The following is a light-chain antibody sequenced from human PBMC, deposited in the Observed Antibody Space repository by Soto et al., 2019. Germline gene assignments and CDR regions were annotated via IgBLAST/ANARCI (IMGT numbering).Light chain of an antibody. CDR2: EVT. V-gene: IGLV2-14*01. CDR3: SSYTSSTPYVV. CDR1: SSDVGGYNY. J-gene: IGLJ2*01. Sequence: QSALTQPASVSGSPGQSITISCTGTSSDVGGYNYVSWYQQHPGRAPKLMIYEVTNRPSGVSNRFSGSKSGNTASLTISGLRAEDEADYYCSSYTSSTPYVVFGGGTKVTVL.